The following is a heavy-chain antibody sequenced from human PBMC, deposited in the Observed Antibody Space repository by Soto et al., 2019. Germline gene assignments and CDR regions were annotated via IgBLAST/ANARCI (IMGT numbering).Heavy chain of an antibody. D-gene: IGHD6-25*01. J-gene: IGHJ4*02. CDR3: ARAIGADFFDY. CDR2: ISDNGANT. CDR1: GFTFSNYA. Sequence: GSLRLSFIASGFTFSNYAMSWVRQAPGKGLEWVSTISDNGANTFIGDSMKDHFDISRDNSKNTVFLHLSTVRAEDTAIYYCARAIGADFFDYWGQGTPVTVSS. V-gene: IGHV3-23*01.